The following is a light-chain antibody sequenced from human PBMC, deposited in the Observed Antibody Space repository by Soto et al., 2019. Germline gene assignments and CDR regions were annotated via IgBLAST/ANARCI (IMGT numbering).Light chain of an antibody. V-gene: IGLV3-21*02. CDR2: DDN. CDR1: NIGSKS. J-gene: IGLJ3*02. CDR3: QVWDSGSVV. Sequence: SSELTQPPSVSVAPGQTARITCGGNNIGSKSVHWYQQRPGQAPMLVVFDDNDRPSGIPERFSGSNSGNTAALTISRVEAGDEADYYCQVWDSGSVVFGGGTKVTVL.